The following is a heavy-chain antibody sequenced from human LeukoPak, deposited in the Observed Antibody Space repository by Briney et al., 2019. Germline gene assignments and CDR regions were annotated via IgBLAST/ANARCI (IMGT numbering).Heavy chain of an antibody. V-gene: IGHV3-7*01. CDR1: GSTFSSYW. Sequence: PGGSLRLSCAASGSTFSSYWMSWVRQAPGKGLEWVANIKQDGSEKYYVDSVKGRFTISRDNAKNSLYLQMNSLRAEDTAVYYCARDESIDYWGQGTLVTVSS. CDR3: ARDESIDY. CDR2: IKQDGSEK. J-gene: IGHJ4*02.